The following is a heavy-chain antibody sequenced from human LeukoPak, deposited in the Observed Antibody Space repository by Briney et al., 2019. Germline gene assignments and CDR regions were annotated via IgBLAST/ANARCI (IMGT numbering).Heavy chain of an antibody. J-gene: IGHJ5*02. CDR2: IYTSGST. D-gene: IGHD3-16*02. CDR1: GGSISSYY. CDR3: AGHETSCNWFDP. V-gene: IGHV4-4*09. Sequence: SETLSLTCTVSGGSISSYYWSWIRQPPGKGLEWIGYIYTSGSTNYNPSLKSRVTISVDTSKNQFSLKLSSVTAADTAVYYCAGHETSCNWFDPWGQGTLVTVSS.